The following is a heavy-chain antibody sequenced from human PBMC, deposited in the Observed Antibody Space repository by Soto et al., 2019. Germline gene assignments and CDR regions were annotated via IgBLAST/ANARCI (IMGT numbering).Heavy chain of an antibody. D-gene: IGHD3-10*01. CDR1: GGSISSYY. V-gene: IGHV4-59*01. CDR3: ARTYGRNFDY. Sequence: QVQLQASGPGLVKPSETLSLTYTVSGGSISSYYWSWIRQPPGKGLEWIGYIYYSGSTNYNPSLKSRVTISVDTSKNQFSLKLSSVTAADTALYYCARTYGRNFDYWGQGTLVTVSS. J-gene: IGHJ4*02. CDR2: IYYSGST.